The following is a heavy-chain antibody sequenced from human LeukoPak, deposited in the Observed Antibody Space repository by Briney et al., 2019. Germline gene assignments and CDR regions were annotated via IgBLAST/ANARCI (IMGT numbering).Heavy chain of an antibody. V-gene: IGHV3-74*01. CDR1: GLTFSSHW. J-gene: IGHJ4*02. CDR3: ARDGHDYGDYVY. D-gene: IGHD4-17*01. Sequence: TGGSLRLSCAASGLTFSSHWMHWVRHAPGKGLVWVSRITNDGSSTTYADSVKGRFTISRDNAKNSLYLQMNSLRAEDTAVYYCARDGHDYGDYVYWGQGTLVTVSS. CDR2: ITNDGSST.